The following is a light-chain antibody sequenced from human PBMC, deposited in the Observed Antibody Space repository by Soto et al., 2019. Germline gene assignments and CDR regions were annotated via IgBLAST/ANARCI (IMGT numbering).Light chain of an antibody. CDR1: SSDVGYYNY. CDR3: SSYTSSTTLVV. CDR2: GVS. V-gene: IGLV2-14*03. Sequence: QSALTQPASVSGSPGQSITISCTGTSSDVGYYNYVSWYQHHPGKAPKVVIYGVSYRPSGVSNRFSGSKSGNTASLTISGLQAEDEADYYCSSYTSSTTLVVFGGGTKLTVL. J-gene: IGLJ2*01.